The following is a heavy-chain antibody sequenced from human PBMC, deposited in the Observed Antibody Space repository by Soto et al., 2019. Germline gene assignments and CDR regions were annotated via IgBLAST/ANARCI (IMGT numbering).Heavy chain of an antibody. D-gene: IGHD2-2*01. J-gene: IGHJ4*01. V-gene: IGHV3-33*01. CDR1: GFTFSSYG. Sequence: QVQLVEYGGGVVQPGRSLRLSCAASGFTFSSYGMHWVRQAPGKGLEWVAVIWYDGSNKYYADSVKGRFTICRDNSKNTLYLQMNSLRPEDTAVYYCARDGVFSGYGSSTSCPDYFGYWGHGSLVTVSS. CDR3: ARDGVFSGYGSSTSCPDYFGY. CDR2: IWYDGSNK.